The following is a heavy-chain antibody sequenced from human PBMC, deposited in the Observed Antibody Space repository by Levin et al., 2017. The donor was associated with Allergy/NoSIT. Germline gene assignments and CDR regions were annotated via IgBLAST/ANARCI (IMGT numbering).Heavy chain of an antibody. D-gene: IGHD3-10*01. CDR3: ARKARRGLFDY. Sequence: KSSETLSLTCAVSGGSIRSEGYFWNWIRQPAGKGLEWIGRISPSVTTDYNPSIKSRVTISLDTSQNQFSLNLNSVTAADTAVYYCARKARRGLFDYWGQGILVTVSS. CDR2: ISPSVTT. J-gene: IGHJ4*02. CDR1: GGSIRSEGYF. V-gene: IGHV4-61*02.